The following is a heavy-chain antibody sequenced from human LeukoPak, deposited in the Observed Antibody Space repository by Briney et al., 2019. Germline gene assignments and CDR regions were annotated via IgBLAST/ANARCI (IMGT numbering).Heavy chain of an antibody. D-gene: IGHD6-13*01. CDR3: ARDLAAAGTWFDP. CDR2: IWYDASNV. Sequence: GGSLRLSCAASGFTFRSHGMHWVRQAPGKGLEWVAVIWYDASNVYYADSVKGRFTISRDNSKNTLYLQMNSLRAEDTAVYYCARDLAAAGTWFDPWGQGTLVTVSS. V-gene: IGHV3-33*01. CDR1: GFTFRSHG. J-gene: IGHJ5*02.